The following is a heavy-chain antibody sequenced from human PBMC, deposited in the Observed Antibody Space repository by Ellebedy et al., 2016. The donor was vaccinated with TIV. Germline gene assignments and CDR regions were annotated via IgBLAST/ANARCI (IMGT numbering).Heavy chain of an antibody. CDR1: GYTFTSYD. Sequence: ASVKVSCXASGYTFTSYDINWVRQATGQGLEWMGWMNPNSGNTGYAQKFQGRVTMTRNTSISTAYMELSSLRSDDTAVYYCARGPLVMETTFDYWGQGTLVTVSS. D-gene: IGHD3-22*01. J-gene: IGHJ4*02. V-gene: IGHV1-8*01. CDR3: ARGPLVMETTFDY. CDR2: MNPNSGNT.